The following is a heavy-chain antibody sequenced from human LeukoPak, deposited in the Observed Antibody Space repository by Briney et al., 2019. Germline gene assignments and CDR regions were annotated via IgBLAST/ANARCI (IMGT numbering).Heavy chain of an antibody. Sequence: SQTLSLTCCVSGGPISSSYWSWLRQAPGKGLEWIGSVYDSGTTNYNPSLKSRLSISVDTSKNQFSLKLRSMTATDTAVYYCARSFCDSTMCYAYFDYWGQGTVVTVSS. CDR3: ARSFCDSTMCYAYFDY. V-gene: IGHV4-59*08. D-gene: IGHD2-2*01. CDR2: VYDSGTT. CDR1: GGPISSSY. J-gene: IGHJ4*02.